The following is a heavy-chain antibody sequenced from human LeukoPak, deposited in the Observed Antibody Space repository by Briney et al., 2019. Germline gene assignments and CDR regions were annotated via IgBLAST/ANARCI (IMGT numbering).Heavy chain of an antibody. J-gene: IGHJ5*02. CDR1: GYTLTELS. CDR2: INPNSGGT. D-gene: IGHD6-13*01. CDR3: ARAEASSSWYSNWLDP. Sequence: ASVKVSCKVSGYTLTELSMHWVRQAPGQGLEWMGWINPNSGGTNYAQKFQGRVTMTRDTSISTAYMELSRLRSDDTAVYYCARAEASSSWYSNWLDPWGQGTLVTVSS. V-gene: IGHV1-2*02.